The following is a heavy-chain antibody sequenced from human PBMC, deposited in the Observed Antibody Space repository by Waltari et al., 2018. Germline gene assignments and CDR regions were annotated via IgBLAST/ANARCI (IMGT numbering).Heavy chain of an antibody. D-gene: IGHD2-15*01. V-gene: IGHV4-39*01. J-gene: IGHJ4*02. CDR3: ARHGGVVVAATDDY. Sequence: QLQLQESGPGLVKPSETLSLPCTVSGGSISSSSYYWGWIRQPPGKGLEWIGSIYYSGSTYYNPSLKSRVTISVDTSKNQFSLKLSSVTAADTAVYYCARHGGVVVAATDDYWGQGTLVTVSS. CDR1: GGSISSSSYY. CDR2: IYYSGST.